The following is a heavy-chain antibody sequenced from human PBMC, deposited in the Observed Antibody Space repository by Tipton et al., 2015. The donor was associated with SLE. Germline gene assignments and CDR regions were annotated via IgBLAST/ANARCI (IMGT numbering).Heavy chain of an antibody. J-gene: IGHJ3*01. D-gene: IGHD6-25*01. V-gene: IGHV3-53*05. CDR3: ATRLPPIR. CDR1: GFSVIHAND. Sequence: SLRLSCAASGFSVIHANDMTWVRQAPGKGLEWVSLIYSSGSTHYAYFVKGRFTMSRDSSKNTVELHLNSLRDEDTAVYYCATRLPPIRWGQGTMVTVSS. CDR2: IYSSGST.